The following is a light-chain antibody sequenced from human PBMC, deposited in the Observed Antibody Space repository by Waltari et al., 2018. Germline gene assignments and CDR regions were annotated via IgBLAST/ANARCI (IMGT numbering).Light chain of an antibody. Sequence: HSALTQPASVSGSPGQSITISCTGTSSDIGNYNYLSWYQQHPGKAPNLLIFDVSNRPSGVSDRFSGSKSGNTASLTISGLQAEDEADYYCSSYISSDTLELFGGGTSLTVL. J-gene: IGLJ2*01. CDR2: DVS. CDR3: SSYISSDTLEL. V-gene: IGLV2-14*03. CDR1: SSDIGNYNY.